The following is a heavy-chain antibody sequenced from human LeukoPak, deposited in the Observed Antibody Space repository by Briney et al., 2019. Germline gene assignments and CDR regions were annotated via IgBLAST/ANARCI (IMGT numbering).Heavy chain of an antibody. V-gene: IGHV3-23*01. CDR2: ISGSGGST. CDR1: GFTFSSYA. Sequence: PGGSLRLSCAASGFTFSSYAMSWVRQAPGKGLEWVSAISGSGGSTYYADSVKGRFTISRDNTKNSLYLQVNSLRAEDTAVYFCARLHSGIYYGDAFDIWGQGTMVTVSS. CDR3: ARLHSGIYYGDAFDI. D-gene: IGHD1-26*01. J-gene: IGHJ3*02.